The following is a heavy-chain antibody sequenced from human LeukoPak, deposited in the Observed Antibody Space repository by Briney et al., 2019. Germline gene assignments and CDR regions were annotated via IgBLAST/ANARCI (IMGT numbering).Heavy chain of an antibody. Sequence: QAGGSLRLSCAASGFTFSSYWTSWVRQAPGKGLEWVANIKQDGSEKYYVDSVKGRFTISRDNAKNSLYLQMNSLRAEDTAVYYCARVVWFGELLHFDYWGQGTLVTVSS. J-gene: IGHJ4*02. CDR2: IKQDGSEK. V-gene: IGHV3-7*03. CDR3: ARVVWFGELLHFDY. CDR1: GFTFSSYW. D-gene: IGHD3-10*01.